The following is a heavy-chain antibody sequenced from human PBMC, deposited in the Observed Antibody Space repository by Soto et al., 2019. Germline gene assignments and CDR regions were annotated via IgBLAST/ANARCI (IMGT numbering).Heavy chain of an antibody. CDR3: ARAAGIAAADLDY. D-gene: IGHD6-13*01. CDR1: GFTFSSYS. J-gene: IGHJ4*02. V-gene: IGHV3-48*02. Sequence: EVQLVESGGGLVQPGGSLRLSCAASGFTFSSYSMNWVRQAPGKGLEWVSYISSSSSTIYYADSVKGRFTISRDNAKNPLYLQRNSLRDEDTAVYYWARAAGIAAADLDYWGQGTLVTVSS. CDR2: ISSSSSTI.